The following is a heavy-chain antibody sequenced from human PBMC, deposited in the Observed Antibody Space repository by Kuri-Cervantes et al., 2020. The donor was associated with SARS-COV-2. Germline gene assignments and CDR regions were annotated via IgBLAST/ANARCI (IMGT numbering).Heavy chain of an antibody. CDR1: GFTFSSYA. CDR3: AKVETASLDY. D-gene: IGHD3-3*01. CDR2: ISGNGAGT. V-gene: IGHV3-23*01. J-gene: IGHJ4*02. Sequence: GESLKISCAASGFTFSSYAMSWVRQAPGKGLEWVSGISGNGAGTYYADSVKGRFTISRDNSKNSLYLEMNSLRPEDTAVYYCAKVETASLDYWGQGTLVTVSS.